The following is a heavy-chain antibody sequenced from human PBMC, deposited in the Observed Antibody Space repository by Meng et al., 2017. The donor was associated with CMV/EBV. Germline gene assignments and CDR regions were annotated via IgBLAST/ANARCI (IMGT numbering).Heavy chain of an antibody. Sequence: GESLKISCAASGFTFDDYGMSWVRQAPGKGLEWVSSISSSSSYIYYADSVKGRFTISRDNAKNSLYLQMNSLRAEDTAVYYCAREGYSGGLDYWGQGTLVTVSS. CDR1: GFTFDDYG. D-gene: IGHD6-13*01. CDR2: ISSSSSYI. J-gene: IGHJ4*02. V-gene: IGHV3-21*01. CDR3: AREGYSGGLDY.